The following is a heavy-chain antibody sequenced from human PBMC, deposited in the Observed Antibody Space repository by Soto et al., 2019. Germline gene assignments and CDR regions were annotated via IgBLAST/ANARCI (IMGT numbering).Heavy chain of an antibody. Sequence: GGSLRLSCAASGFTFSRYGMHWLRQPPGKGLEWVGHIWDDGSETRNADSAKGRFTISRDNSKSVLYLQMHSLRAEDTAVYYCERGPSNGYLFDYWGQGIQVTVSS. V-gene: IGHV3-33*01. CDR3: ERGPSNGYLFDY. J-gene: IGHJ4*02. CDR1: GFTFSRYG. CDR2: IWDDGSET. D-gene: IGHD3-22*01.